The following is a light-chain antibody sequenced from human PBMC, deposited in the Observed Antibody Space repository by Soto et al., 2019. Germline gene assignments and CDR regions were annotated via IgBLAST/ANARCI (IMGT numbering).Light chain of an antibody. Sequence: PGERATLSCRASQSVSSYLAWYQQKPGQSPMLLIYDASNRATGIPARFSGSGSGTDFTLTISSLEPEDFAVYYCQQRSNWITFGQGTRLEIK. CDR2: DAS. J-gene: IGKJ5*01. CDR3: QQRSNWIT. CDR1: QSVSSY. V-gene: IGKV3-11*01.